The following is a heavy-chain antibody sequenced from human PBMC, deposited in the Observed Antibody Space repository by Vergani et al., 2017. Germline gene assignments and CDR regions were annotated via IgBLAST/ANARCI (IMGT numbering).Heavy chain of an antibody. J-gene: IGHJ6*02. CDR3: ARQVAVAGKWWGPYYYYGMDV. Sequence: EVQLVQSGAEVKKPGESLKISCQGSGYSFTTYWIGWVRQMPGKGLEWMGRIDPSDSYTNYSPSFQGHVTISADKSISTAYLQWSSLKASDTAMYYCARQVAVAGKWWGPYYYYGMDVWGQGTTVTVSS. V-gene: IGHV5-10-1*01. D-gene: IGHD6-19*01. CDR2: IDPSDSYT. CDR1: GYSFTTYW.